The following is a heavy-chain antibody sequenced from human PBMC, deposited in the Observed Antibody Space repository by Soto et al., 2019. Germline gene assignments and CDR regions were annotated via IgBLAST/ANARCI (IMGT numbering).Heavy chain of an antibody. D-gene: IGHD3-3*01. V-gene: IGHV1-69*08. J-gene: IGHJ3*01. CDR2: IIPIPDIT. CDR1: GGTFSTYI. Sequence: QVQLVQSGAEVRKPGSSVKVSCKAPGGTFSTYIISWVRQAPGQGLEWMGRIIPIPDITNYAKKFQGRVTITADSTTSTAYMELTSLKSEDTAVYYCARDRITTRGDAFDLWGQGTMVTVSS. CDR3: ARDRITTRGDAFDL.